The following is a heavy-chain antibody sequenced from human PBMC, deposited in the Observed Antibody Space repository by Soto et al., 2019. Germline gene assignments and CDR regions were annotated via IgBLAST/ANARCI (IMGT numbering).Heavy chain of an antibody. Sequence: GGSLRLSCAASGFTFSNAWMNWVRQAPGKGLEWVSAISGSGGSTYYADSVKGRFTISRDNSKNTLYLQMNSLRAEDTAVYYCAKDTSGYYDAFDICGQGTMVTVSS. CDR3: AKDTSGYYDAFDI. V-gene: IGHV3-23*01. CDR2: ISGSGGST. J-gene: IGHJ3*02. CDR1: GFTFSNAW. D-gene: IGHD3-3*01.